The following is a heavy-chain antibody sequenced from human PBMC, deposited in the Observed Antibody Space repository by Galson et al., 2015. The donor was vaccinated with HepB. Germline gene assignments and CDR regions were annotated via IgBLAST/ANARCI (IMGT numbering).Heavy chain of an antibody. D-gene: IGHD4-17*01. CDR2: IYWDDDK. CDR1: GFSLSTSGVG. J-gene: IGHJ4*02. CDR3: AHRRPDRLGTVTHFDY. V-gene: IGHV2-5*02. Sequence: PALVKPTQTLTLTCTFSGFSLSTSGVGVGWIRQPPGKALEWLALIYWDDDKRYSPSLKSRLTITKDTSKNQVALTMTNMDPVDTATYYCAHRRPDRLGTVTHFDYWGQGTLVTVSS.